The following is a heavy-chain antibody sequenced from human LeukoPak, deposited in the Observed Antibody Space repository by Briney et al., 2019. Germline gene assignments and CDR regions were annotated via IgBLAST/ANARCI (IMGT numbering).Heavy chain of an antibody. V-gene: IGHV3-30*18. D-gene: IGHD1-26*01. CDR2: ISFDGSNE. Sequence: GGSLRLSCAASGFTFRSYGMHWVRQAPGKGLEWVAVISFDGSNESYTDSVKGRFTISRDNSKSTLYLQMNSLRAEDTAVYYCAKGGYKWEEPYFDYWGQGILVTVSS. J-gene: IGHJ4*02. CDR1: GFTFRSYG. CDR3: AKGGYKWEEPYFDY.